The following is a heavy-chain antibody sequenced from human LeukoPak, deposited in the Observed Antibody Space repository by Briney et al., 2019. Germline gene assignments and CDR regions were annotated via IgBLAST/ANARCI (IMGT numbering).Heavy chain of an antibody. CDR1: GGSISSYY. D-gene: IGHD1-26*01. J-gene: IGHJ6*02. Sequence: SETLSLTCTVSGGSISSYYWSWIRQPAGKGLEWIGRIYTSGSTNYNPSLKSRVTMSVDTSKNQFSLKLSSVTAADTAVYYCARVGWPRRELHPLGMDVWGRGTTVTVSS. V-gene: IGHV4-4*07. CDR2: IYTSGST. CDR3: ARVGWPRRELHPLGMDV.